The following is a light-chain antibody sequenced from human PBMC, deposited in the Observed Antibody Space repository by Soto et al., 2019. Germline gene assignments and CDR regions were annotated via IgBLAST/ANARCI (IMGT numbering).Light chain of an antibody. CDR2: GVT. CDR1: SSDVGTYDY. CDR3: SSYAGRSMYV. Sequence: QSVLTQPPSASGSPGQSVTFSCTGTSSDVGTYDYVSWYQQYPGKAPKLLIYGVTRRPSGVPDRFSGSKSGNTAALTVSGLQAEYEAYYYCSSYAGRSMYVFGTGTKGTVL. V-gene: IGLV2-8*01. J-gene: IGLJ1*01.